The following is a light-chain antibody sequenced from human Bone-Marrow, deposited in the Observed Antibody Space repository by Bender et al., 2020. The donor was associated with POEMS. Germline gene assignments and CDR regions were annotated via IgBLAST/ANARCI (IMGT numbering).Light chain of an antibody. CDR1: SSDFGPYNL. J-gene: IGLJ1*01. CDR3: CSYVGSSTFYV. Sequence: QSALTQAAYVSGSPGQSITISCTGASSDFGPYNLVSWYQHHPGKAPKLMIYEVFKRPSGVSNRFSGSKSGNTASLTISGLQAEDEADYYCCSYVGSSTFYVFGTGTKVTVL. V-gene: IGLV2-23*02. CDR2: EVF.